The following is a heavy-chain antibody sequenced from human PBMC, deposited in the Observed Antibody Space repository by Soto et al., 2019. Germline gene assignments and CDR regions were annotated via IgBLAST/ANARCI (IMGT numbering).Heavy chain of an antibody. CDR2: ISASGGST. J-gene: IGHJ6*02. Sequence: GGSLRLSCAASGFTFSSYAMSWVRQAPGKGLEWVSAISASGGSTYYADSVEGRFTISRDNAKNSLYLQMNSLRAEDTAVYYCASSWYYYDNSGLDVWGQGTMVTVSS. CDR1: GFTFSSYA. CDR3: ASSWYYYDNSGLDV. D-gene: IGHD3-22*01. V-gene: IGHV3-23*01.